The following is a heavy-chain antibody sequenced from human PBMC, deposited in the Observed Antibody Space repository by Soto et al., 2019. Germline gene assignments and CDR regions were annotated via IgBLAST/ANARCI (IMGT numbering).Heavy chain of an antibody. Sequence: GSLRLSCAASGFTFSSHGIHWVRQAPGKGLEWVAGIWYEGINKYYAESVKGRFTISRDNSKNTVYLQMNSLRVGDTAVYYCARGTGIVGGTTYFDYWGQGTLVTVSS. CDR3: ARGTGIVGGTTYFDY. CDR1: GFTFSSHG. CDR2: IWYEGINK. J-gene: IGHJ4*02. D-gene: IGHD1-26*01. V-gene: IGHV3-33*01.